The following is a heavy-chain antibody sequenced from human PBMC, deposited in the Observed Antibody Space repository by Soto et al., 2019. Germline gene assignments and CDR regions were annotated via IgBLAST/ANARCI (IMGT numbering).Heavy chain of an antibody. J-gene: IGHJ4*02. Sequence: QVQLEESGGGLVKPGGSLRLSCAASGFTFSAVYMSWIGQAPNKGLEYISYISSSGTSANYADSVKGRFTISRDNAKNALYLQMTSLRAEDTAVYYCARDRGAVTGPYFDYWGQGALVTVSS. CDR3: ARDRGAVTGPYFDY. CDR1: GFTFSAVY. V-gene: IGHV3-11*05. D-gene: IGHD6-19*01. CDR2: ISSSGTSA.